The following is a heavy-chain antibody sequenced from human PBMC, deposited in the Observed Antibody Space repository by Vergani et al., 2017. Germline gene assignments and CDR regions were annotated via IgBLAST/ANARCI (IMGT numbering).Heavy chain of an antibody. Sequence: QVQLEESGPGLVKPSETLSLTCTVSGGSFNTYYWSWIRQSPGKGLEWIGYIYSTGSTNYNPSLNSRVTMSVDTSKNRFSLKLSSLTAADTAVYFCARVMYRDEASTGYRLEGMDIWGQGTTVTISS. V-gene: IGHV4-59*13. CDR3: ARVMYRDEASTGYRLEGMDI. D-gene: IGHD3-9*01. CDR1: GGSFNTYY. J-gene: IGHJ6*02. CDR2: IYSTGST.